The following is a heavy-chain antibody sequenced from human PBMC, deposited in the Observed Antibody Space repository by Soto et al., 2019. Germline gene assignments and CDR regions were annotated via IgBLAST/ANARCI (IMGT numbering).Heavy chain of an antibody. D-gene: IGHD6-13*01. Sequence: QVQLQESGPGLVKPSETLSLTCTVSGGSISSYYWSWIRQPPGKGLEWIGYIYYSGSTNYNPSLKSRVTISVDTSKNQFSLKLSPVTAADTAVYYCARYGTIAAAGSYGMDVWGQGTTVTVSS. CDR1: GGSISSYY. CDR2: IYYSGST. CDR3: ARYGTIAAAGSYGMDV. V-gene: IGHV4-59*01. J-gene: IGHJ6*02.